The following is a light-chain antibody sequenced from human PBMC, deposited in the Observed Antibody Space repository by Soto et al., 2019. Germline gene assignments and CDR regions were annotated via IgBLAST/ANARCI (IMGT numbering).Light chain of an antibody. Sequence: AIQVTHSPPSLSASVGDRVTITCRASQGINNDLAWYQQKPGKAPKLLIYGATNLHTGVPSRLSGSGSGTDFTLTISSLQPEDFATYYCLQDHNYPWTFGQGTKVDIK. CDR3: LQDHNYPWT. CDR1: QGINND. V-gene: IGKV1-6*01. J-gene: IGKJ1*01. CDR2: GAT.